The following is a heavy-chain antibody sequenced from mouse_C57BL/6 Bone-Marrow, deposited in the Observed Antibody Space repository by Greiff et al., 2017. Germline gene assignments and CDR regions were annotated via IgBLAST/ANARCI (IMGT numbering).Heavy chain of an antibody. D-gene: IGHD1-1*01. CDR2: ISDGGSYT. J-gene: IGHJ1*03. CDR1: GFTFSSYA. CDR3: ARDLHYYGSIWYVDV. Sequence: EVMLVESGGGLVKPGGSLKLSCAASGFTFSSYAMSWVRQTPEKRLEWVATISDGGSYTYYPDNVKGRFTISRDNAKNNLYLQMSHLKSEDTAMYYCARDLHYYGSIWYVDVWGTGTTVTVSS. V-gene: IGHV5-4*01.